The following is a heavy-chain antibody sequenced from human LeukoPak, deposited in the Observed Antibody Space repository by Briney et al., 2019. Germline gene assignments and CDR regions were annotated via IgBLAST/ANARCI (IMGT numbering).Heavy chain of an antibody. J-gene: IGHJ3*02. D-gene: IGHD3-3*01. CDR2: VSGSGGTT. Sequence: GGSLRLSCAASGFTFSNYGMSWVRQAPGKGLEWVSSVSGSGGTTYNADSVKGRFTISRDNSKNTVDLQMNSLRAEDTALYYCARALSGYYNDAFDIWGQGTMVTVSS. CDR1: GFTFSNYG. CDR3: ARALSGYYNDAFDI. V-gene: IGHV3-23*01.